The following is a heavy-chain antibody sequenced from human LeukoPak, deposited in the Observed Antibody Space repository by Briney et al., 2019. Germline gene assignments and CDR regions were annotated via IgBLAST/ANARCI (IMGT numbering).Heavy chain of an antibody. J-gene: IGHJ4*02. Sequence: SETLSLTCTVSGGSISSSSYYWGWIRQPPGKGLEWIGSIYYSGSTYYNPSLKSRVTISVDTSKNQFSLKLSSVTAADTAVYYCAKDWGEYFDYVWGSFTSFDSWGQGTLVTVSS. CDR1: GGSISSSSYY. D-gene: IGHD3-16*01. V-gene: IGHV4-39*07. CDR2: IYYSGST. CDR3: AKDWGEYFDYVWGSFTSFDS.